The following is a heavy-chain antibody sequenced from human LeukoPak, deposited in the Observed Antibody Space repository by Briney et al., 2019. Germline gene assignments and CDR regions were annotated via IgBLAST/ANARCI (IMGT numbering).Heavy chain of an antibody. CDR2: IYYTGGT. V-gene: IGHV4-39*07. CDR1: GGSITSSSYY. J-gene: IGHJ3*02. CDR3: ARDDFWSGYTSNNDAFDI. Sequence: PSETLSLTCSVSGGSITSSSYYWAWIRQPPEKGLEWIGSIYYTGGTNYSPSLKSRVTISVDTSKNQFSLKLSSVTAADTAVYYCARDDFWSGYTSNNDAFDIWGQGTMVTVSS. D-gene: IGHD3-3*01.